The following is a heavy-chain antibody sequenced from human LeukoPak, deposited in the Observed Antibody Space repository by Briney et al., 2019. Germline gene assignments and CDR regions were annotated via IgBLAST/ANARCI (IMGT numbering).Heavy chain of an antibody. D-gene: IGHD3/OR15-3a*01. Sequence: SETLSLTCTVSGCSISSYSLSWVRQPPGKGLEWIGYIYYSGSTKYNPSLERRVTISVDTSKNQYSLKLSTVTAADTPVYYCARDLGADFWIGYLAFDIWGQGTMVTVSS. V-gene: IGHV4-59*01. CDR2: IYYSGST. CDR1: GCSISSYS. J-gene: IGHJ3*02. CDR3: ARDLGADFWIGYLAFDI.